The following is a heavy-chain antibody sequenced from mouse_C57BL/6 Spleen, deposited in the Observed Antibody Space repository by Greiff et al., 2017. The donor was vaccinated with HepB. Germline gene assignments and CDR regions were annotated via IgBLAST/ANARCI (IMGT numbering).Heavy chain of an antibody. CDR1: GYTFTSYW. CDR2: IHPNSGST. CDR3: ARDWDGGAWFAY. J-gene: IGHJ3*01. Sequence: QVQLQQPGAELVKPGASVKLSCKASGYTFTSYWMHWVKQRPGQGLEWIGMIHPNSGSTNYNEKFKSKATLTVDKSSSTAYMQLSSLTSEDSAVYYCARDWDGGAWFAYWGQGTLVTVSA. V-gene: IGHV1-64*01. D-gene: IGHD4-1*01.